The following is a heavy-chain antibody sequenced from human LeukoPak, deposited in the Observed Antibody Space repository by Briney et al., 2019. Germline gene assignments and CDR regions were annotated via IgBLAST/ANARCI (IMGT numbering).Heavy chain of an antibody. CDR1: GGSISSYY. CDR2: IHNSGRP. D-gene: IGHD3-16*01. V-gene: IGHV4-59*01. J-gene: IGHJ4*02. Sequence: SETLSLTCTVSGGSISSYYWSWIRQPPGKGLEWIGYIHNSGRPDYNPSLKSRVTISVDTSKNQFSLNLISVTAADTAVCYCARVSRWSDWAFEGWGQGTLVTVSS. CDR3: ARVSRWSDWAFEG.